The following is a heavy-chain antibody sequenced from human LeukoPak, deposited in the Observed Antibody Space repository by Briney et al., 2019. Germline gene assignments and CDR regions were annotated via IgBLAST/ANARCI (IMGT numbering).Heavy chain of an antibody. V-gene: IGHV3-30*02. CDR2: IRYDGSNK. J-gene: IGHJ4*02. CDR1: GFTFSSYG. CDR3: ATRGRLRYFDWTFDY. D-gene: IGHD3-9*01. Sequence: QSGGSLRLSCAASGFTFSSYGMHWVRQAPGKGLEWVAFIRYDGSNKYYADSVKGRFTISRDNSKNTLYLQMNSLRAEDTAVYYCATRGRLRYFDWTFDYWGQGTLVTVSS.